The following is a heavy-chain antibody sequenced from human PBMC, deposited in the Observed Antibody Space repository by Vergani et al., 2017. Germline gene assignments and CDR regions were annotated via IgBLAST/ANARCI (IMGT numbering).Heavy chain of an antibody. CDR1: GYTFTSYD. J-gene: IGHJ5*02. D-gene: IGHD6-13*01. CDR2: MNPNSGNT. Sequence: QVQLVQSGAEVKKPGASVKVSCKASGYTFTSYDINWVRQATGQGLEWMGWMNPNSGNTGYAQKFQGRVTMTRNTSISTAYMELSSLRSEDTAVYYCARDSTTSIAAAGKGFDPWGQGTLVSVSS. V-gene: IGHV1-8*01. CDR3: ARDSTTSIAAAGKGFDP.